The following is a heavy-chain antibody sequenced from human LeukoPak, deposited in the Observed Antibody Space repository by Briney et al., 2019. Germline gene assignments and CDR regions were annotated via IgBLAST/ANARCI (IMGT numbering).Heavy chain of an antibody. CDR3: ARDRNYGSGSPPHNWFDP. D-gene: IGHD3-10*01. CDR2: IYYSGST. CDR1: GGSISSGGYY. Sequence: SQTLSLTCTASGGSISSGGYYWSWIRQHPGKGLEWIGYIYYSGSTYYNPSLKSRVTISVDTSKNQFSLKLSSVTAADTAVYYCARDRNYGSGSPPHNWFDPWGQGTLVTVSS. V-gene: IGHV4-31*03. J-gene: IGHJ5*02.